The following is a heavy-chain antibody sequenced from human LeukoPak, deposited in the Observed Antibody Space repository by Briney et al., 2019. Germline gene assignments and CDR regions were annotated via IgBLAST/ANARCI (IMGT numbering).Heavy chain of an antibody. V-gene: IGHV3-30*18. CDR1: GFTFSSYG. D-gene: IGHD2-15*01. J-gene: IGHJ6*04. Sequence: GRSLRLSCAASGFTFSSYGMHWVRQAPGKGLEWVAVISYDGSNKYYADSVKGRFTISRDNSKNTLYLQMNSLRAEDTAVYYCAKVANAGDGYYYYGMDVWGKGTTVTVSS. CDR2: ISYDGSNK. CDR3: AKVANAGDGYYYYGMDV.